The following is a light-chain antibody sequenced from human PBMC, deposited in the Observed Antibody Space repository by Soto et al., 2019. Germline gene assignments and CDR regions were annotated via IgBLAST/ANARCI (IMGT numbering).Light chain of an antibody. Sequence: QAVLTQSSSASASLGSSVKLTCTLSSGHSSYIIAWHQQQPGKAPRYSMKLEGSGSYNKGSGVPDRFSGSSSGADRYLTISNLQFEDEADYYCETWDSNFWVFGGGTKLTVL. V-gene: IGLV4-60*02. CDR2: LEGSGSY. CDR1: SGHSSYI. J-gene: IGLJ3*02. CDR3: ETWDSNFWV.